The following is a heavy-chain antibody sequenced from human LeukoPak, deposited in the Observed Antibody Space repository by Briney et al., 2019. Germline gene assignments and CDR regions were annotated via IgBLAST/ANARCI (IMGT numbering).Heavy chain of an antibody. Sequence: GGSLRLSCAASGFTFDDYAMHWVRQAPGKGLGWVSLISGDGGSTYYADSVKGRFTISRDNSKNSLYLQMNSLRTEDTALYYCASQLDIVVVVAANEGGYWGQGTLVTVSS. CDR1: GFTFDDYA. V-gene: IGHV3-43*02. D-gene: IGHD2-15*01. CDR2: ISGDGGST. CDR3: ASQLDIVVVVAANEGGY. J-gene: IGHJ4*02.